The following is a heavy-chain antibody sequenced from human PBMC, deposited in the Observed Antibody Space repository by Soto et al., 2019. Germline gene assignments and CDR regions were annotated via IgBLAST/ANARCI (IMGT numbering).Heavy chain of an antibody. Sequence: GASVKVSCKASGYTFTSYAMHWVRQAPGQRLEWMGWINAGNGNTKYSQKFQGRVTITRDTSASTAYMELSSLRSEDTAVYYCARGSERVLPFDPWGRGTLVTVSS. CDR1: GYTFTSYA. CDR3: ARGSERVLPFDP. CDR2: INAGNGNT. V-gene: IGHV1-3*01. J-gene: IGHJ2*01. D-gene: IGHD6-25*01.